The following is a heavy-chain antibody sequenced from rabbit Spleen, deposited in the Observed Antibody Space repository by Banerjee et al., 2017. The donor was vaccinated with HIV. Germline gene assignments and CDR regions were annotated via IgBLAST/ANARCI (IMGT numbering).Heavy chain of an antibody. CDR2: IDPVFGST. D-gene: IGHD8-1*01. CDR3: ARGAYAGDSYFNL. CDR1: GFSFSSGYD. J-gene: IGHJ4*01. V-gene: IGHV1S43*01. Sequence: QQQLVESGGGLVKPGASLTLTCKASGFSFSSGYDMCWVRQAPGKGLEWIGYIDPVFGSTYYASWVTGRFTVSLDNAQNTVFLQMTSLTAADTATYFCARGAYAGDSYFNLWGPGTLVTVS.